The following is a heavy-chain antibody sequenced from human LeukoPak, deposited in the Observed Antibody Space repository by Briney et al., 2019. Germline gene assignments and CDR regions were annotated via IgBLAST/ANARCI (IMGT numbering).Heavy chain of an antibody. J-gene: IGHJ3*02. D-gene: IGHD1-14*01. CDR1: GFTFSSYE. CDR2: ISSSGSTI. CDR3: ARDLSPWETRNPDAFDI. Sequence: GGSLRLSCTASGFTFSSYEMNWVRQAPGKGREGVSYISSSGSTIYYADSVKGRFSISRDNSKNTLYLQMNSLRAEDTAVYYCARDLSPWETRNPDAFDIWGQGTMVTVSS. V-gene: IGHV3-48*03.